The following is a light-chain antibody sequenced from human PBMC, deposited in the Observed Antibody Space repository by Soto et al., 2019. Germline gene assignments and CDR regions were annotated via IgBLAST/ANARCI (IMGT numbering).Light chain of an antibody. CDR3: QHYNNWPPWT. CDR2: GAS. V-gene: IGKV3-15*01. CDR1: QSVSSN. Sequence: EIVMTQSPATLSVSPGERATLSCRASQSVSSNLAWYQQKPGQAPRLLIYGASTRATGVPVRFSGSGSGTEFTPTISSLQSEDFAVSYCQHYNNWPPWTFGQGTKVEIK. J-gene: IGKJ1*01.